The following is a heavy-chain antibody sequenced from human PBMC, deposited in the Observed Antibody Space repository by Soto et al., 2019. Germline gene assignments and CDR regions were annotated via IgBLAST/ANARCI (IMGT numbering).Heavy chain of an antibody. CDR1: GLTVSSNY. CDR2: IYTGGGT. Sequence: EVQLVESGGGLIQPGGSLRLSCAASGLTVSSNYMNWVLQAPGTGLEWVSLIYTGGGTYYADSVKGRFTVSRDNSKNTLYLQMNSLRAEDTAVYYCARMGQWRVPGDYYYGMDVWGQGTSVTVSS. CDR3: ARMGQWRVPGDYYYGMDV. D-gene: IGHD6-19*01. J-gene: IGHJ6*02. V-gene: IGHV3-53*01.